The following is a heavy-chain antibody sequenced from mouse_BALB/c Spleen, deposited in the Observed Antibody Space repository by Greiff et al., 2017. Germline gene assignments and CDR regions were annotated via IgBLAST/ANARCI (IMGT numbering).Heavy chain of an antibody. J-gene: IGHJ2*01. V-gene: IGHV5-6-5*01. CDR1: GFTFSSYA. CDR3: ASYPYFDY. CDR2: ISCGGST. Sequence: EVMLVESGGGLVKPGGSLKLSCAASGFTFSSYAMSWVRQTPEKRLEWVASISCGGSTYYPDSVKGRFTISRDNARNILYLQMSSLRSEDTAMYYCASYPYFDYWGQGTTLTVSS.